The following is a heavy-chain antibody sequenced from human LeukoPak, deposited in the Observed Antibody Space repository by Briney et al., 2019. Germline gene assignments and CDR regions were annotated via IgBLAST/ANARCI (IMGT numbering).Heavy chain of an antibody. CDR2: INAGNGNT. CDR3: ARILRRWLQFSPFDY. CDR1: GYTFTSYA. V-gene: IGHV1-3*01. J-gene: IGHJ4*02. Sequence: ASVKVSCKASGYTFTSYAMHWVRQAPGQRLEWMGWINAGNGNTKYSQKFQGRVTITRDTSASTAYMELSSLRSEDTAVYYCARILRRWLQFSPFDYWGQGTLVTVSS. D-gene: IGHD5-24*01.